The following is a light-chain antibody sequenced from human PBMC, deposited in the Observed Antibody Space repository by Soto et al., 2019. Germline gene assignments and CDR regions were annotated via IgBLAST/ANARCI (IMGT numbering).Light chain of an antibody. CDR2: DAS. CDR3: QQYGRSPPLI. J-gene: IGKJ4*01. CDR1: QSVSSNY. V-gene: IGKV3-20*01. Sequence: EIVLTQSPGTLSLSPGERATLSCRASQSVSSNYLAWYQQKPGQAPRLLIYDASTRATGIPDRISGSGSGTDFTLTISRLEPEDFAVYYCQQYGRSPPLIFGGGTKVEIK.